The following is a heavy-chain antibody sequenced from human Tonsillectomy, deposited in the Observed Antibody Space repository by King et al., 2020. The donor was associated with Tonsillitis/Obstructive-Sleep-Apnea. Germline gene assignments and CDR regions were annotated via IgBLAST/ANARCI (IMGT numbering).Heavy chain of an antibody. V-gene: IGHV3-53*01. J-gene: IGHJ5*02. CDR1: GFTVSSNY. CDR2: IYSGGST. CDR3: ARDPPSSYSSSSWFDP. D-gene: IGHD6-6*01. Sequence: VQLVESGGGLIQPGGSLRLSCAASGFTVSSNYMSWVRQAPGKGLEWVSVIYSGGSTYYADSVKGRFTISRDNSKNTLYLQMNSLRAEDTAVYYCARDPPSSYSSSSWFDPWGQGTLVTVSS.